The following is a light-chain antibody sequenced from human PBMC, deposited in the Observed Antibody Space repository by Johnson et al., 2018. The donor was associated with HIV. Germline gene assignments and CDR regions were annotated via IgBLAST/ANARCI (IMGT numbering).Light chain of an antibody. CDR3: GTWVSSLSAYV. CDR2: ENN. J-gene: IGLJ1*01. CDR1: SSNIGNNY. Sequence: QSVLTQPPSVSAAPGQKVTISCSGSSSNIGNNYVSWYQQLPGTAPKLLIYENNKRPSGIPDRFSGSKSGTSATLGITGLQNGDEADYYCGTWVSSLSAYVVGTGTKGTVL. V-gene: IGLV1-51*02.